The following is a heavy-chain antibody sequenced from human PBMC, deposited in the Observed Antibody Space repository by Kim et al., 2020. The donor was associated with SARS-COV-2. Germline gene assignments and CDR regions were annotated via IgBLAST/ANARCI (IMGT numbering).Heavy chain of an antibody. D-gene: IGHD3-3*01. CDR2: ISGSGGST. J-gene: IGHJ4*01. CDR3: AKAGYDFWSGQFYYFDY. V-gene: IGHV3-23*01. CDR1: GFTFSSYA. Sequence: GGSLRLSCAASGFTFSSYAMSWVRQAPGKGLEWVSAISGSGGSTYYADSVKGRFTISRDNSKNTLYLQMNSLRAEDTAVYYCAKAGYDFWSGQFYYFDYWGHGTRFSVSS.